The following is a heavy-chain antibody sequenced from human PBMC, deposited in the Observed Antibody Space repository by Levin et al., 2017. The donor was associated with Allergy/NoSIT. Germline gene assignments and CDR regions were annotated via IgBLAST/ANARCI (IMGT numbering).Heavy chain of an antibody. Sequence: SQTLSLPCTVSGGSISSSYWSWIRQPPGKGLEWIGYISNSGSTNYNPSLKSRVTISLDTSKNQFSLKLYSVTAADTAVYYCARDRTTVTTKDVYYYGMDVWGQGAKVTVSS. V-gene: IGHV4-59*01. CDR2: ISNSGST. CDR1: GGSISSSY. J-gene: IGHJ6*02. CDR3: ARDRTTVTTKDVYYYGMDV. D-gene: IGHD4-17*01.